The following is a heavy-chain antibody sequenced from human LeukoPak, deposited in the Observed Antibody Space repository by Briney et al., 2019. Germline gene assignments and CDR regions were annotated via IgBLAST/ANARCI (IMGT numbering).Heavy chain of an antibody. J-gene: IGHJ4*02. CDR1: GFTFSSYT. V-gene: IGHV3-21*01. CDR3: ARDLGFDY. CDR2: ITSSSTSI. Sequence: PGGSLRLSCAASGFTFSSYTMNWVRQAPGKGLEWVSSITSSSTSIYYADSVKGRFTISRDNAKNSLYLQMNSLRAEDTAVYYCARDLGFDYWGQGTLVTVSS.